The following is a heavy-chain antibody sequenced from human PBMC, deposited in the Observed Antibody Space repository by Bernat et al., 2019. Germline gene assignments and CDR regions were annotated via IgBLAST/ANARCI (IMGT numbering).Heavy chain of an antibody. J-gene: IGHJ4*02. CDR3: AGDRRSRVYDF. CDR1: GFTFKNYG. D-gene: IGHD6-13*01. CDR2: IWYDGSKK. Sequence: QVQLVESGGGVVQSGRSLRLSCAGSGFTFKNYGMHWVRQAPGKGLEWVALIWYDGSKKYYADSVKGRFTISRDNSKNMLYLQMNSLRIEDTAVYYCAGDRRSRVYDFWGQGTLVTVSS. V-gene: IGHV3-33*01.